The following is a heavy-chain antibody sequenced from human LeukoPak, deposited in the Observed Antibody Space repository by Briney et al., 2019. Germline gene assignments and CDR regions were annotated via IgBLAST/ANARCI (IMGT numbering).Heavy chain of an antibody. J-gene: IGHJ5*02. CDR3: ATAGYCSSTSCYTRFDP. Sequence: GSSVKVSCKASGGTFSSYAISWVRQAPGQGLEWMGGIIPIFGTANYAQKFQGRVTITTDESTSTAYMELSSLRSEDTAVYYCATAGYCSSTSCYTRFDPWGQGTLVTLSS. CDR2: IIPIFGTA. CDR1: GGTFSSYA. V-gene: IGHV1-69*05. D-gene: IGHD2-2*02.